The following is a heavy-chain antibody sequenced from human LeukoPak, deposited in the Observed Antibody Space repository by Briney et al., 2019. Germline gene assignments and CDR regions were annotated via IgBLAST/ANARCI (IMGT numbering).Heavy chain of an antibody. V-gene: IGHV4-39*07. Sequence: SETLSLTCTVSGGSISTSNYYWGWIRQPPGKGLEWIGNIFYSGSTYYSPSLRSRVTISVDTSKNQFSLKLSSVTAADTAVYYCARGVDSSGHYPDFDYWGQGTLVTVSS. J-gene: IGHJ4*02. CDR1: GGSISTSNYY. CDR3: ARGVDSSGHYPDFDY. CDR2: IFYSGST. D-gene: IGHD3-22*01.